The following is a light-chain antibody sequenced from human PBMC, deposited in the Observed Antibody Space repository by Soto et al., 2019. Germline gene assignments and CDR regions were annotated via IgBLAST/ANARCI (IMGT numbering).Light chain of an antibody. CDR1: QSVSSSY. J-gene: IGKJ1*01. V-gene: IGKV3-20*01. Sequence: EIVLTQSPGTLSLSPGERATLSCRASQSVSSSYLAWYQQKPGQAPRLLIYGASSRATGIPDRFSGSGSGTDFTLTISRLEPEDFAVYDCQQYGISPGTFGQGTKVEIK. CDR2: GAS. CDR3: QQYGISPGT.